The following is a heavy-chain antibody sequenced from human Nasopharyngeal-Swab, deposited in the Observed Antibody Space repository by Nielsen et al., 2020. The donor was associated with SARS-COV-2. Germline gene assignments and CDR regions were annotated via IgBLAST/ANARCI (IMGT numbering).Heavy chain of an antibody. CDR3: ARERGRGGIWNYYYYYMDV. Sequence: WIGHSPGKGQEWIGSIDDRGSTYYNTSLKRRVTISVDTSKNKFSLNLNSVTAADTAVYYCARERGRGGIWNYYYYYMDVWGKGTTVTVSS. D-gene: IGHD3-10*01. CDR2: IDDRGST. V-gene: IGHV4-39*07. J-gene: IGHJ6*03.